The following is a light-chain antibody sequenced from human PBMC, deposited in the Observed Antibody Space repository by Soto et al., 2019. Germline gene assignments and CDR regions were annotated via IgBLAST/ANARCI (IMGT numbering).Light chain of an antibody. J-gene: IGLJ1*01. CDR1: SSNIGAGYD. CDR2: GDN. Sequence: QSVLTQPPSVSGAPGQRVTISCTGSSSNIGAGYDVHWYQQFPGTAPKLLISGDNNRPSGVPDRFSGSKSGTSASLAITGLQAEDEADYYCAAWDARLSGYVFGTGTKLTVL. CDR3: AAWDARLSGYV. V-gene: IGLV1-40*01.